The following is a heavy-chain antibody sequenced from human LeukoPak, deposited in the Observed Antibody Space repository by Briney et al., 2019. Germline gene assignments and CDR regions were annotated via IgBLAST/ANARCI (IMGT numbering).Heavy chain of an antibody. CDR2: VADYGSV. CDR1: GGSFTNYF. V-gene: IGHV4-34*01. J-gene: IGHJ4*02. CDR3: ARRRVTVIVVSTFDS. Sequence: KPSETLSLTCAVYGGSFTNYFWSWVHQSPGKGLEWIGEVADYGSVNYNPSLQSRVTISLDTSKNHFSLKVSSMTAADTAVYYCARRRVTVIVVSTFDSWGQGTLVTVSS. D-gene: IGHD3-22*01.